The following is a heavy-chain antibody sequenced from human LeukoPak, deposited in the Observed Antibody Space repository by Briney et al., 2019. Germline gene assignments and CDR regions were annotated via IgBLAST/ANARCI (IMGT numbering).Heavy chain of an antibody. CDR2: ISYDGSNK. Sequence: PGRSLRLSCAASGFTFSSYAMHWVRQAPGKGLEWVAVISYDGSNKYYADSVKGRFTISRDNSKNTLYLQMNSLRAEDTAVYYCARASPMVRGMYYSDYWGQGTLVTVSS. V-gene: IGHV3-30*04. J-gene: IGHJ4*02. CDR3: ARASPMVRGMYYSDY. CDR1: GFTFSSYA. D-gene: IGHD3-10*01.